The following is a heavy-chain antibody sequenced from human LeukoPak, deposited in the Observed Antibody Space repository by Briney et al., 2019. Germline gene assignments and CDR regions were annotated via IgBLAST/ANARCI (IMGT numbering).Heavy chain of an antibody. CDR1: GGTFGSYA. V-gene: IGHV1-69*04. Sequence: ASVKVSCKASGGTFGSYAISWVRQAPGQGLEWMGRVIPIFGIANYAQKFQGRVTITADKSTSTAYMELSSLRSEDTAVYYCARDRGVDRGQLLLNWFDPWGQGTLVTVSS. CDR3: ARDRGVDRGQLLLNWFDP. J-gene: IGHJ5*02. D-gene: IGHD2-2*01. CDR2: VIPIFGIA.